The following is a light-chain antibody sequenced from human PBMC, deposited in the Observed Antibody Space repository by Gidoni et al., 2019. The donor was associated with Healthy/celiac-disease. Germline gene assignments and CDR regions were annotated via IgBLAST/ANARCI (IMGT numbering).Light chain of an antibody. Sequence: QSALTQPASVSGSPRPSITTSCTGTSSDVGGYNYVSWYQPHPGKAPKPMIYEVSNRPSGVSNRFSGSKSGNTASLTISGLQAEDEADYYCSSYTSSSTYVFGTGTKVTVL. CDR3: SSYTSSSTYV. V-gene: IGLV2-14*01. J-gene: IGLJ1*01. CDR1: SSDVGGYNY. CDR2: EVS.